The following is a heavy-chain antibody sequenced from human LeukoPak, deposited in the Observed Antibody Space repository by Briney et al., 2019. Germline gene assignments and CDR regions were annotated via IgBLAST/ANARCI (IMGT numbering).Heavy chain of an antibody. CDR2: INSDGSST. CDR1: GFTFSSYW. J-gene: IGHJ3*02. CDR3: ARDRPLLAFDM. Sequence: GGSLRLSCAASGFTFSSYWMHWVRQAPGKGLVWVSRINSDGSSTSYADPVKGRFTISRDNAKNTLYLQTNSLRAEDTAVYYCARDRPLLAFDMWGQGTMVTVSS. D-gene: IGHD2/OR15-2a*01. V-gene: IGHV3-74*01.